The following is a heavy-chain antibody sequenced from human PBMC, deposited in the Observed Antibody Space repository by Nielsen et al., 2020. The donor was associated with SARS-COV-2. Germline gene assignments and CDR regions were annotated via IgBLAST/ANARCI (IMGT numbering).Heavy chain of an antibody. CDR2: IIPIFGTA. CDR1: GGTFSSYA. CDR3: ARDIVVVPAATCMDV. Sequence: SVKVSCKASGGTFSSYAISWVRQAPGQGLEWMEGIIPIFGTANYAQKFQGRVTITADESTSTAYMELSSLRSEDTAVYYCARDIVVVPAATCMDVWGQGTTVTVSS. V-gene: IGHV1-69*13. J-gene: IGHJ6*02. D-gene: IGHD2-2*01.